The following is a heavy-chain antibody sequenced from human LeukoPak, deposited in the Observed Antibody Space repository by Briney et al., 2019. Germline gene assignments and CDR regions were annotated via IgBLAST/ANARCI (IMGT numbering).Heavy chain of an antibody. J-gene: IGHJ4*02. CDR1: GFTFTSYA. D-gene: IGHD1-7*01. CDR2: ISGSGDST. Sequence: GGSLRLSCAASGFTFTSYAMSWVRQAPGKGLECVSVISGSGDSTYYPDSVKDPFSISRHNSKNTLYLQMNSLRAEDTAVYYCAKDRRYNWNYVGSVGDYWGQGTQVTVSS. V-gene: IGHV3-23*01. CDR3: AKDRRYNWNYVGSVGDY.